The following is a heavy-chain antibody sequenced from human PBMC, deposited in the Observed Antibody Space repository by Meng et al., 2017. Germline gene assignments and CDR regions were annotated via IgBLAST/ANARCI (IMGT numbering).Heavy chain of an antibody. CDR2: IYSGGST. Sequence: EGQWVGTVGGLSQPGGSLGLSCAASGFTVSSNYMSWVRQAPGKGLEWVSVIYSGGSTYYADSVKGRFTISRDNSKNTLYLQMNSLRAEDTAMYYCARGAVAGSGGGNWFDPWGQGTLVTVSS. D-gene: IGHD6-19*01. J-gene: IGHJ5*02. V-gene: IGHV3-53*02. CDR3: ARGAVAGSGGGNWFDP. CDR1: GFTVSSNY.